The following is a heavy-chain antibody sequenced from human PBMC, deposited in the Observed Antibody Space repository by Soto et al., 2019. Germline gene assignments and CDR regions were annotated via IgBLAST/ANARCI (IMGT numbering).Heavy chain of an antibody. J-gene: IGHJ6*02. CDR1: GFTFSSYD. CDR3: ARGNDFWSGSLYYGMDV. V-gene: IGHV3-13*01. D-gene: IGHD3-3*01. CDR2: IGTAGDT. Sequence: PGGSLRLSCAASGFTFSSYDMHWVRQATGKDLEWVSAIGTAGDTYYPGSVKGRFTISRENAKNSLYIQMNSLRAEDTAVYYCARGNDFWSGSLYYGMDVWGQGTTVTVSS.